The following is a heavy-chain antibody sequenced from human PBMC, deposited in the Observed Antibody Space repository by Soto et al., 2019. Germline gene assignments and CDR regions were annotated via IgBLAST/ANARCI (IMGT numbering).Heavy chain of an antibody. V-gene: IGHV3-53*01. CDR3: ARVSRELLGNWYFDL. D-gene: IGHD1-26*01. Sequence: GGSLRLSCAASGFTVSSNYMSWVRQAPGKGLEWVSVIYSGGSTYYAGSVKGRFTISRDNSKNTLYLQMNSLRAEDTAVYYCARVSRELLGNWYFDLWGRGTLVTVSS. CDR2: IYSGGST. CDR1: GFTVSSNY. J-gene: IGHJ2*01.